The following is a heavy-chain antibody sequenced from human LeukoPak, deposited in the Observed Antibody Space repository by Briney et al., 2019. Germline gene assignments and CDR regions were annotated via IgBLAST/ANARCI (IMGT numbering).Heavy chain of an antibody. J-gene: IGHJ4*02. CDR2: ICDSRNA. V-gene: IGHV4-31*03. D-gene: IGHD3-10*01. CDR3: AVGGTGTRVDY. CDR1: GGSINSGASC. Sequence: SETLSLTCTVSGGSINSGASCWNWIRQHPGEGLEWIGFICDSRNAYYNASLKSRVSISLDTSENQFSLKLSSVTAADTAVYYCAVGGTGTRVDYWGQGILVTVSS.